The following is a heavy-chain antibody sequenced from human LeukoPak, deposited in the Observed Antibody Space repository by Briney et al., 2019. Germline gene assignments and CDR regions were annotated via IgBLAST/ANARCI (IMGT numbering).Heavy chain of an antibody. CDR1: GGTFSSYA. Sequence: ASVKVSCKASGGTFSSYAISWVRQAPGKGLEWMGGFVPEEGETIYAQKFQGRVTMTEDTSTDTAYMELSSLRSEDTAVYYCATDLTYFATGSFFDGYWGQGTLVTVSS. J-gene: IGHJ4*02. D-gene: IGHD3-10*01. CDR2: FVPEEGET. CDR3: ATDLTYFATGSFFDGY. V-gene: IGHV1-24*01.